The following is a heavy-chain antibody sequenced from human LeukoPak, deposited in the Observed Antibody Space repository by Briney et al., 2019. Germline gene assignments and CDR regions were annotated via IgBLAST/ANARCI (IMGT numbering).Heavy chain of an antibody. CDR2: ISSSSSYT. Sequence: GGSLRLSCASSGFTFSDYYMSWIRQPPAKGLDGVSYISSSSSYTNYADSVKGRFPISRDIPKNSLYLHMNTVRGEHTGVYYCARARSGSYYLFDYWGQGTLVTVSS. D-gene: IGHD1-26*01. CDR1: GFTFSDYY. V-gene: IGHV3-11*06. CDR3: ARARSGSYYLFDY. J-gene: IGHJ4*02.